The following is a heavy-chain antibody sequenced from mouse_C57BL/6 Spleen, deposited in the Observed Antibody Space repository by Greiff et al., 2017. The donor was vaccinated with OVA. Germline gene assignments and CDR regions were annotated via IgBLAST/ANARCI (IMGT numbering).Heavy chain of an antibody. Sequence: QVQLKESGAELVRPGASVKLSCKASGYTFTDYYINWVKQRPGQGLEWIARIYPGSGNTYYNEKFKGKATLTAEKSSSTAYMQLSSLTSEDSAVYFAARGNLCFDYWGQGTTLTVSS. CDR3: ARGNLCFDY. D-gene: IGHD6-1*01. CDR1: GYTFTDYY. J-gene: IGHJ2*01. CDR2: IYPGSGNT. V-gene: IGHV1-76*01.